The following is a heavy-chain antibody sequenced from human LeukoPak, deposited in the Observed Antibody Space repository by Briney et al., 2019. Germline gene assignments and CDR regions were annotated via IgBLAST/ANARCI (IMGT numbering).Heavy chain of an antibody. Sequence: PSETLSLTCAVYGGSFSGYYWSWIRQPPGKGLEWIGEINHSGSTNYNPSLKSRVTISVDTSKNQFSLKLNSVTAADTAVYYCARRRTGYYMDVWGKGTTVTVSS. D-gene: IGHD1-1*01. CDR2: INHSGST. J-gene: IGHJ6*03. V-gene: IGHV4-34*01. CDR1: GGSFSGYY. CDR3: ARRRTGYYMDV.